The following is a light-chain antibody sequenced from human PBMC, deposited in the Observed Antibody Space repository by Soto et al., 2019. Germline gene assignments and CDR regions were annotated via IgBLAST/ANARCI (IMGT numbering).Light chain of an antibody. J-gene: IGLJ1*01. V-gene: IGLV2-23*02. CDR1: SSDVGSDNL. CDR3: CSYAGSITYV. CDR2: EVS. Sequence: QSVLTQPASVSGSPGQSITISCTGTSSDVGSDNLVSWYQQHPGKAPKFIIYEVSQPPAGVSYRFSGSKSGNTAYLTISGLEAEDEADYYCCSYAGSITYVFGTGTKVTVL.